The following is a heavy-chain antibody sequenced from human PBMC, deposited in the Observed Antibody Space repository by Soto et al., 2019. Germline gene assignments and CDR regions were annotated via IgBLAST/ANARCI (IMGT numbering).Heavy chain of an antibody. V-gene: IGHV3-21*01. D-gene: IGHD3-22*01. J-gene: IGHJ4*02. Sequence: GSLRLSCAASGFTFSLYSMIWVRQAPGKGLEWVASITSSSSYIYYEDSLKGRFTISRDNAKNSLFLQLDSLRAEDSAVYFCVRARSTDSRPDYWGQGTLVTVSA. CDR3: VRARSTDSRPDY. CDR2: ITSSSSYI. CDR1: GFTFSLYS.